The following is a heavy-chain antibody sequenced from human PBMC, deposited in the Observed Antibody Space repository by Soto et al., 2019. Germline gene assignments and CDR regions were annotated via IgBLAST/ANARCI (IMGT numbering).Heavy chain of an antibody. CDR3: ARRTVLLNFDP. CDR1: GDTLTNSY. V-gene: IGHV1-69*05. CDR2: INPNNGTA. Sequence: SVKVSCKASGDTLTNSYLHWVRQAPGQGLEWLGWINPNNGTANYAQKFRGRVTITTDESTSTAYMELSSLRSEDTAVYYCARRTVLLNFDPWGQGTLVTVSS. J-gene: IGHJ5*02. D-gene: IGHD3-10*01.